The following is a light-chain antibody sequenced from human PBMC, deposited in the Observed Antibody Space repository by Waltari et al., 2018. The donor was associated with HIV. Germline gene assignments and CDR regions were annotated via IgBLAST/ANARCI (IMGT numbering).Light chain of an antibody. V-gene: IGKV2-30*01. CDR1: QSLLYIDRHPY. Sequence: VLMTQSPLSLAVAVGQPASLSCHSHQSLLYIDRHPYLFGVQLRPGQSPRRLIYKFSYRDSGVPRRFSGSGAGTEFTLSITRVEAEDAGLYFCMQVRYWPHTFGQGTNLQV. J-gene: IGKJ2*01. CDR2: KFS. CDR3: MQVRYWPHT.